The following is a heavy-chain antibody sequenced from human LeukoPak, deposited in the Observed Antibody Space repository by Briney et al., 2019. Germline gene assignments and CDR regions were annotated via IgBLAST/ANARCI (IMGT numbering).Heavy chain of an antibody. V-gene: IGHV3-21*01. D-gene: IGHD3-22*01. J-gene: IGHJ5*02. CDR1: GFTFSSHS. Sequence: GSLRLSCAASGFTFSSHSMNWVRQAPGKGLEWVSSISSSSSYIYYADSVKGRFTISRDNAKNSLYLQMNSLRAEDTAVYYCAREVGYYYDSSGYPWGQGTLVTVSS. CDR3: AREVGYYYDSSGYP. CDR2: ISSSSSYI.